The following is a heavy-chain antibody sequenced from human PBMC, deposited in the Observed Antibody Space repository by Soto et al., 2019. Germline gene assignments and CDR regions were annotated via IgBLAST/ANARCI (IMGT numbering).Heavy chain of an antibody. CDR2: MNPNSGNT. D-gene: IGHD2-2*01. CDR1: GYTFTSYD. V-gene: IGHV1-8*01. J-gene: IGHJ6*03. Sequence: ASVKVSCKASGYTFTSYDINWVRQATGQGLEWMGWMNPNSGNTGYAQKFQGRVTMTRNTSISTAYMELSSLRSEDTAVYYCARKARYCSSTSCYYYYYYYMDVWGKGTKVTVSS. CDR3: ARKARYCSSTSCYYYYYYYMDV.